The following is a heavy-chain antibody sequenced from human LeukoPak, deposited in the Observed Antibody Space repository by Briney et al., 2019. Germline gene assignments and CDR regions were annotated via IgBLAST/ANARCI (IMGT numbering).Heavy chain of an antibody. J-gene: IGHJ6*01. Sequence: PGGSLRLSCAASGFTFSIYWMNWVRQAPGKGLECVTVISCDGSNVYYADSVRGRFTISRDNYKNTLYLQMNSLRTYETAVYYCATDRASNGEQWLGYLSFWG. CDR2: ISCDGSNV. CDR1: GFTFSIYW. CDR3: ATDRASNGEQWLGYLSF. D-gene: IGHD6-19*01. V-gene: IGHV3-30*03.